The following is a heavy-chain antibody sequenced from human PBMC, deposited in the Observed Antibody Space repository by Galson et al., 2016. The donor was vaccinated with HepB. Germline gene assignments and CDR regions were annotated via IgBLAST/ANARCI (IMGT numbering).Heavy chain of an antibody. CDR3: ARMFPLYSSGWYVRGDGWFDS. CDR1: GFTFTNYG. D-gene: IGHD6-19*01. V-gene: IGHV3-30*03. Sequence: SLRLSCAASGFTFTNYGMNWLRQAPGKGLEWVAYISNDGSKRYFADSVKGRFTISRGNAKNSLYLHMNSLTGEDTAVYYCARMFPLYSSGWYVRGDGWFDSWGQGTLVTVSS. CDR2: ISNDGSKR. J-gene: IGHJ5*01.